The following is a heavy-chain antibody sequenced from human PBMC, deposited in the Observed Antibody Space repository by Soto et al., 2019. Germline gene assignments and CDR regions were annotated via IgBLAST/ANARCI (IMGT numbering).Heavy chain of an antibody. CDR1: GVTVSSNY. V-gene: IGHV3-66*04. D-gene: IGHD5-18*01. Sequence: GGSLTLSCAASGVTVSSNYMILVRPAPGKGLEWVSVIYSGGSTYYADSVKGRFTISRDNSKNTLYLQMNSLRAEDTAVYYCARHGYNYGGGYFDYWGQGTLVTVSS. CDR3: ARHGYNYGGGYFDY. CDR2: IYSGGST. J-gene: IGHJ4*02.